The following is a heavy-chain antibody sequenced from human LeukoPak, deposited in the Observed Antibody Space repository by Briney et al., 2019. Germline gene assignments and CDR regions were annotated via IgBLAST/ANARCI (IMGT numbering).Heavy chain of an antibody. J-gene: IGHJ4*02. CDR3: AKRYSSAWYFFDY. V-gene: IGHV3-23*01. CDR2: ISGSGGNT. Sequence: PGGSLRLSCAASGFTFSSYGMSWVRQAPGKGLEWLSAISGSGGNTYYADPVKGRFTISRDNSKNTLYLQMNSLRAEDTAVYYCAKRYSSAWYFFDYWGQGTLVTVSS. D-gene: IGHD6-19*01. CDR1: GFTFSSYG.